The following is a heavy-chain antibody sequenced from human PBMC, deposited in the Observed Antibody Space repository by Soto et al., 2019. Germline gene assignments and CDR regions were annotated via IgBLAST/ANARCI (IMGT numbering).Heavy chain of an antibody. CDR3: VKDRGQPDAFDI. V-gene: IGHV3-74*01. J-gene: IGHJ3*02. Sequence: GGSLRLSCAASEFTFNVYWVHWVRQAPGKGLVWVAHMNRDGTNINYADSVKGRFTISRDHAKNALYLQMNSLRVEDTAVYYSVKDRGQPDAFDIWGQGTVVTVSS. CDR2: MNRDGTNI. D-gene: IGHD1-1*01. CDR1: EFTFNVYW.